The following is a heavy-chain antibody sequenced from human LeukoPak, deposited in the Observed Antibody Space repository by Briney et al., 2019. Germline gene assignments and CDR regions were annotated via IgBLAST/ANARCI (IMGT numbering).Heavy chain of an antibody. CDR2: IYYSGST. CDR3: ARGLDYYGSGSYYMLGYYFDY. D-gene: IGHD3-10*01. Sequence: PSETLSLTCTVSGGSISSSSYYWGWIRQPPGKGLEWIGSIYYSGSTYYNPSLKSRVTISVDTSKNQFSLKLSSVTAADTAVYYCARGLDYYGSGSYYMLGYYFDYWGQGTLVTVSS. J-gene: IGHJ4*02. V-gene: IGHV4-39*07. CDR1: GGSISSSSYY.